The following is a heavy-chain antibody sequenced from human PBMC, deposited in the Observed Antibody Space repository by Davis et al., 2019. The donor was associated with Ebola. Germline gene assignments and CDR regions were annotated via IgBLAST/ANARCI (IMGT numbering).Heavy chain of an antibody. Sequence: SETLSLTCTVSGGSVSSGSYYWSWIRQPPGKGLEWIGYIYYSGSTNYNPSLKSRVTISVDTSKNQFSLKLSSVTAADTAVYYCARAPRTYYYDSSGYYYAGYFDYWGQGTLVTVSS. V-gene: IGHV4-61*01. D-gene: IGHD3-22*01. CDR3: ARAPRTYYYDSSGYYYAGYFDY. J-gene: IGHJ4*02. CDR2: IYYSGST. CDR1: GGSVSSGSYY.